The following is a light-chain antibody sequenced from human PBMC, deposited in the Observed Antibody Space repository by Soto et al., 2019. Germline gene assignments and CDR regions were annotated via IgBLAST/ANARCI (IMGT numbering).Light chain of an antibody. CDR3: QQYETSPRT. V-gene: IGKV3-20*01. CDR2: GAS. Sequence: EIVMTQSPATLSVSPGDAATLSSRASQSVHSRLAWYQQKPGQAPRLLIYGASSRATGIPDRFSGSGSGTDFTLTISRLEPEDFAVYFCQQYETSPRTFGQGTKVDNK. J-gene: IGKJ1*01. CDR1: QSVHSR.